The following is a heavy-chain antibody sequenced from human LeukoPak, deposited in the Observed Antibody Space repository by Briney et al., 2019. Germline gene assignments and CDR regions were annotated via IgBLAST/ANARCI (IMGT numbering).Heavy chain of an antibody. CDR1: GGSISSGGYY. CDR2: IYYSGST. V-gene: IGHV4-31*03. CDR3: ARAKGVLDYYYHGMDV. D-gene: IGHD3-16*01. Sequence: SETLSLTCTVSGGSISSGGYYWSWIRQHPGKGLEWIGYIYYSGSTYYNPSLKSRVTISVDTSKNQFSLKLSSVTAADTAVYYCARAKGVLDYYYHGMDVWGQGTTVTVSS. J-gene: IGHJ6*02.